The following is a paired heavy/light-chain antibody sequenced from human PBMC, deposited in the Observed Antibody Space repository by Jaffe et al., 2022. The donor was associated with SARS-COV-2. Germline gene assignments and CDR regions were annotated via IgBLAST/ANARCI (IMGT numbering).Heavy chain of an antibody. Sequence: EVQLLESGGGLVQPGGSLRLSCAASGFTFSNYAMSWVRQAPGKGLEWVSAISGSGGTTYYADSVKGRFTISRDNSKNTLYLQMNSLRAEDTAVYYCAKDVDGDYGAGDFDYWGQGTLVTVSS. CDR2: ISGSGGTT. V-gene: IGHV3-23*01. D-gene: IGHD4-17*01. J-gene: IGHJ4*02. CDR1: GFTFSNYA. CDR3: AKDVDGDYGAGDFDY.
Light chain of an antibody. J-gene: IGKJ1*01. Sequence: DIQMTQSPSSLSASVGDRVTITCRASQTFSNYLNWYQQKPGKAPKLLISAASSLQSGVPSRFSGSGSGTDFTLTINSLQPEDFATYYCQQSYTVTWTFGQGTKVEVK. CDR2: AAS. CDR1: QTFSNY. CDR3: QQSYTVTWT. V-gene: IGKV1-39*01.